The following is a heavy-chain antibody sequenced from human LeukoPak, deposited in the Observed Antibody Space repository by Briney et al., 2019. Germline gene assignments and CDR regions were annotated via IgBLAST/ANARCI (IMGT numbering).Heavy chain of an antibody. CDR3: ARDVDTYYYYYGMDV. CDR1: GFTFSSYG. D-gene: IGHD5-18*01. V-gene: IGHV3-33*01. J-gene: IGHJ6*02. CDR2: IWYDGSNK. Sequence: GGSLRLSCAASGFTFSSYGMHWVRQAPGKGLEWVAVIWYDGSNKFYADSVKGRFTISRDNSKNTLYLQMNSLRAEDTAVYYCARDVDTYYYYYGMDVWGQGTTVTVSS.